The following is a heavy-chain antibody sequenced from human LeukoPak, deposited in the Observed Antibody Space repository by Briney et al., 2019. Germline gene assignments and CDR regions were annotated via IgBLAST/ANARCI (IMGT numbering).Heavy chain of an antibody. CDR3: ARDPEHGDYYYYYYMDV. CDR2: ISSSSSYI. J-gene: IGHJ6*03. Sequence: GGSLRLSCAASGFTLSTNSMNWVRQAPGKGLEWVSSISSSSSYIYYADSVKGRFTISRDNAKNSLYLQMSSLRAEDTAVYYCARDPEHGDYYYYYYMDVWGKGTTVTVSS. V-gene: IGHV3-21*06. D-gene: IGHD4-17*01. CDR1: GFTLSTNS.